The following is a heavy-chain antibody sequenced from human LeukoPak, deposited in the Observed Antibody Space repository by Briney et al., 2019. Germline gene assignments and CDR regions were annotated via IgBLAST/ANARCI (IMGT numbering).Heavy chain of an antibody. J-gene: IGHJ4*02. CDR3: ARGSGSPRKINFDY. D-gene: IGHD1-26*01. CDR1: GYTFTGYY. Sequence: ASVKVSCKASGYTFTGYYMHWLRQAPGQGLEWMGWINPNSGGTNYAQKFQGRVTMTRDTSISTAYMELSRLRSDDTAVYYCARGSGSPRKINFDYWGQGTLVTVSS. V-gene: IGHV1-2*02. CDR2: INPNSGGT.